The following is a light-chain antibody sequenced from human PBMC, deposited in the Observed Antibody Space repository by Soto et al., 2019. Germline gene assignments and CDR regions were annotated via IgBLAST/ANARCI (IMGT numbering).Light chain of an antibody. CDR2: EVT. V-gene: IGLV2-8*01. CDR1: SSDVGAYDY. CDR3: ASFAGNYKWV. Sequence: QSALTQASSASGSPGQSVAISCTGTSSDVGAYDYVSWYQQYPGKAPKLMIYEVTKRPSGVPDRFFGFKSGNTASLTVSGLQAEDEGYYYCASFAGNYKWVFGGGTKVTVL. J-gene: IGLJ3*02.